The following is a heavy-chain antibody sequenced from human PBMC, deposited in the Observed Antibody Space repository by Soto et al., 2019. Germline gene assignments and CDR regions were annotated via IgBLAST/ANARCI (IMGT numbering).Heavy chain of an antibody. Sequence: GGSLRLSCAASGFTFSSYAMSWVRQAPGKGLEWVSAISGSGGSTYYADSVKGRFTISRDNSKNTLYLQMNSLRAEDTAVYYYAKDVREYSSSLGYFDYWGQGTLVTVSS. CDR2: ISGSGGST. V-gene: IGHV3-23*01. CDR1: GFTFSSYA. D-gene: IGHD6-6*01. CDR3: AKDVREYSSSLGYFDY. J-gene: IGHJ4*02.